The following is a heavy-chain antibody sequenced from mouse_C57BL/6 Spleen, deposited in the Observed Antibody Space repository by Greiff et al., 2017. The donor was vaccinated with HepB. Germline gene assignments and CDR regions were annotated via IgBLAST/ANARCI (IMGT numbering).Heavy chain of an antibody. V-gene: IGHV5-4*01. Sequence: EVQLVESGGGLVKPGGSLKLSCAASGFTFSSYAMSWVRQTPEKRLEWVATISDGGSYTYYPDNVKGRFTISRDNAKNTPYLQMSQLKSEDTAMDYCARERRVITTVHYAMDYWGQGTSVTVSS. CDR1: GFTFSSYA. J-gene: IGHJ4*01. CDR2: ISDGGSYT. CDR3: ARERRVITTVHYAMDY. D-gene: IGHD1-1*01.